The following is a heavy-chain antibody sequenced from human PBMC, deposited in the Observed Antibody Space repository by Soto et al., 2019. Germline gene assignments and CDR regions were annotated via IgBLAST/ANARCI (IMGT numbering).Heavy chain of an antibody. CDR1: GFTFSSYG. CDR3: AKAQVVGVISAMDV. V-gene: IGHV3-23*01. Sequence: EVQLLESGGGLVQPGGSLRLSCAASGFTFSSYGMSWVRQGPGKGLEWVSTISGSGGSTYYTDSVMGRFTISRDNSKNTLFLHLNSLRGENTALYYCAKAQVVGVISAMDVWGRGTTVTVSS. CDR2: ISGSGGST. D-gene: IGHD3-16*02. J-gene: IGHJ6*01.